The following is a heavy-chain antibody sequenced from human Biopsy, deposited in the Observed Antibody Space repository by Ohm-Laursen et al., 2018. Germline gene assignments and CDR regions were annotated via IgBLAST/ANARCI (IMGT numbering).Heavy chain of an antibody. CDR1: GASISDYY. J-gene: IGHJ4*02. CDR2: IFTSGST. Sequence: SDTLSLTCAVSGASISDYYRVWIRQPAGKGLEWIGLIFTSGSTTYNPSLRSRVTMSVDTSKNQFTLKLSSVTAADTAIYYCAKGYTDYSDSSGFSYYFRYWGQGTLVTVSS. CDR3: AKGYTDYSDSSGFSYYFRY. D-gene: IGHD3-22*01. V-gene: IGHV4-4*07.